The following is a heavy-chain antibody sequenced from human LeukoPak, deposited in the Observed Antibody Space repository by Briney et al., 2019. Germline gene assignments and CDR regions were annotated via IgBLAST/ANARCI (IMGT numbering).Heavy chain of an antibody. D-gene: IGHD3-9*01. Sequence: PGGSLRLSCAASGLSVSDNYMTWVRQAPGKGLDWVSIIYPNGRTYYADSVKGRFTISRDNSKNTLNLQMNSLRVEDTAVYYCARALTGDYWGQGTLVTVSS. J-gene: IGHJ4*02. CDR1: GLSVSDNY. V-gene: IGHV3-53*01. CDR2: IYPNGRT. CDR3: ARALTGDY.